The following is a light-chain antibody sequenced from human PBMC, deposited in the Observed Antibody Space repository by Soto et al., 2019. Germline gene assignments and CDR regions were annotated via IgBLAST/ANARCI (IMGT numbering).Light chain of an antibody. CDR2: DDS. CDR3: QVWDSSSDLLV. J-gene: IGLJ2*01. CDR1: NIGSKS. Sequence: SYELTQPPSVSVAPGQTARITCGGNNIGSKSVHWYQQKPGQAPVLVVYDDSDRPSGIPERFSGSNSGNTVTLTISRVEAGDEADYYCQVWDSSSDLLVFGGGTKLTVL. V-gene: IGLV3-21*02.